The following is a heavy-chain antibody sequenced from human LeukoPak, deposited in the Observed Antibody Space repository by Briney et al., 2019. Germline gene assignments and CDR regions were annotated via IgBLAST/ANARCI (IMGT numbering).Heavy chain of an antibody. D-gene: IGHD3-22*01. J-gene: IGHJ3*02. V-gene: IGHV4-38-2*02. CDR2: IYHSGTT. CDR1: GYSISSGYY. Sequence: SETLSLTCTVSGYSISSGYYWGWIRQPPGKGLEWIGSIYHSGTTYYNPSLKSRVTISVDTSKNQFSLKLSSVTAADTAVYYCARDRRDYYDSSGYYYDAFDIWGQGTMVTVSS. CDR3: ARDRRDYYDSSGYYYDAFDI.